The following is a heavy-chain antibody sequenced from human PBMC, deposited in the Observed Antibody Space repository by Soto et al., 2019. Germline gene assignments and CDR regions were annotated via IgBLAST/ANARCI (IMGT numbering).Heavy chain of an antibody. J-gene: IGHJ4*02. CDR2: IYYSGST. CDR1: GGSISRYY. D-gene: IGHD2-15*01. V-gene: IGHV4-59*08. CDR3: ARRWGRSFDY. Sequence: QVPLQESGPGLVKPSETLSLTCTVSGGSISRYYWSWIRQPPGKGLEWVGYIYYSGSTNYNPSLKSRVTISVDTSKNQFSLKLSSVTAADTAVYYCARRWGRSFDYWGQGTLVTVSS.